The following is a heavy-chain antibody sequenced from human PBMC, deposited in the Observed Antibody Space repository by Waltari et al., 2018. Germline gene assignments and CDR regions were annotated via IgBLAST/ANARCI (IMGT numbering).Heavy chain of an antibody. CDR2: INWNSDSI. Sequence: EVQLVESGGGLVQPGRSLKLSCAASGFTFDDFAMHWFRSPPGKGLEWVAGINWNSDSIGYGDSVKGRFTISRDNARNSLYLQMNSLTTEDTALYYCLKKNDEVYDRNGLVYDAFDMWGQGTMVTVSS. V-gene: IGHV3-9*01. CDR3: LKKNDEVYDRNGLVYDAFDM. D-gene: IGHD3-22*01. CDR1: GFTFDDFA. J-gene: IGHJ3*02.